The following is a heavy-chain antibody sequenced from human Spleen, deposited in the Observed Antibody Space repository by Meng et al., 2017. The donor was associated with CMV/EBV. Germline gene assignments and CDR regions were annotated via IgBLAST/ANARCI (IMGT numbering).Heavy chain of an antibody. D-gene: IGHD3-22*01. CDR3: ARGFPTSSSLVSFRWLDP. V-gene: IGHV1-69*10. CDR2: IIPDLGIA. CDR1: TFSSYA. J-gene: IGHJ5*02. Sequence: TFSSYAISWVRQAPGQGLEWMGGIIPDLGIAKYAQNFQGRIAIIADKSTSTTHMELSSLRSDDTAVYYCARGFPTSSSLVSFRWLDPWGPGTLVTVSS.